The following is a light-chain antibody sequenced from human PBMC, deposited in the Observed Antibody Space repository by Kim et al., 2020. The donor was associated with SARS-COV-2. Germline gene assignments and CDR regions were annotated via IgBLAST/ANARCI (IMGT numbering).Light chain of an antibody. V-gene: IGLV3-19*01. Sequence: RTGRDTSQVDSLRRYYASWDQQTPVEAPVVVIYGNNNRPPGIPDRFSGSSSGITASVTITGAQAEDDAEYYCNSRDSSGNHLLYVFGTGTKVTVL. CDR2: GNN. J-gene: IGLJ1*01. CDR1: SLRRYY. CDR3: NSRDSSGNHLLYV.